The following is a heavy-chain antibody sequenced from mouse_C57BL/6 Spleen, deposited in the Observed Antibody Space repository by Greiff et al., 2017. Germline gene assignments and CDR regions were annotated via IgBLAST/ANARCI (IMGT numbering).Heavy chain of an antibody. Sequence: QVQLKQPGAELVRPGTSVKLSCKASGYTFTSYWMHWVKQRPGQGLEWIGVIDPSDSYTNYNQKFKGKATLTVDTSSSTAYMQLSSLTSEDSAVYYCAREDLYYGNYVWFAYWGQGTLVTVSA. J-gene: IGHJ3*01. D-gene: IGHD2-1*01. CDR3: AREDLYYGNYVWFAY. CDR1: GYTFTSYW. CDR2: IDPSDSYT. V-gene: IGHV1-59*01.